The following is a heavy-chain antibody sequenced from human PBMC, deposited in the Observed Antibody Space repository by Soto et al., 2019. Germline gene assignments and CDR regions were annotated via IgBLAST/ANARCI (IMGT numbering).Heavy chain of an antibody. J-gene: IGHJ4*02. CDR3: ARWGIAACDY. CDR1: GFTMSSYG. CDR2: IWYDGSNK. D-gene: IGHD6-13*01. V-gene: IGHV3-33*01. Sequence: QVQLVESGGGVVQTGRSLRLSCAASGFTMSSYGMHWVRQAPGKGLEWVAVIWYDGSNKYYPDSVKGRFTSSRDNSKNTLYLQMNHLRAEATAVYYCARWGIAACDYWGQGTLVTVSS.